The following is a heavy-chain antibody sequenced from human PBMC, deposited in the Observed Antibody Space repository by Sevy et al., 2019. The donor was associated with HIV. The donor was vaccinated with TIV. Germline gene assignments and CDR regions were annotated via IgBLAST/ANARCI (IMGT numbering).Heavy chain of an antibody. Sequence: SETLSLTCTVSGDSVSGGNYYWSWIPQPPGKELEWIGYIYYSGSPNYNPTLKSPVTISIDTSKYQFSLRLTSVTAADTAVYYCARGLFDYWGQGTLVTVSS. D-gene: IGHD3-10*01. CDR1: GDSVSGGNYY. J-gene: IGHJ4*02. V-gene: IGHV4-61*01. CDR3: ARGLFDY. CDR2: IYYSGSP.